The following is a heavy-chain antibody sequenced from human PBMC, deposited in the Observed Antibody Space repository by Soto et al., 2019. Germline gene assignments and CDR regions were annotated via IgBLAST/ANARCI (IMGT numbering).Heavy chain of an antibody. J-gene: IGHJ4*02. CDR2: ISGSGETI. Sequence: XGALKLSCSASGFSFSDYEMNWVRQAPGKGLEWVSYISGSGETIYYADSVKDRFTISRDNAKKTLYLQMNTLRSVTAADSAMYYCASVIGGDSEYYFDFWGQGALVTVSS. CDR1: GFSFSDYE. V-gene: IGHV3-48*03. CDR3: ASVIGGDSEYYFDF. D-gene: IGHD2-21*02.